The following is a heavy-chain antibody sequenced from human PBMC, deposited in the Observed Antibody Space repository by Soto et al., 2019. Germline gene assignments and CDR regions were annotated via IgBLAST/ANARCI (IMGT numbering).Heavy chain of an antibody. J-gene: IGHJ6*02. CDR3: ARTWIQLYFCLAPTPPDYYSYGIDV. CDR1: GSTFSNYA. V-gene: IGHV1-69*06. D-gene: IGHD5-18*01. Sequence: AVKVSYKASGSTFSNYAISWVRQAPGQGREWMGGIIPIFGTANYAQKFQGRVTITADKSTSTAYMELSSLRSEDTAVYYCARTWIQLYFCLAPTPPDYYSYGIDVWVQGTTVTVSS. CDR2: IIPIFGTA.